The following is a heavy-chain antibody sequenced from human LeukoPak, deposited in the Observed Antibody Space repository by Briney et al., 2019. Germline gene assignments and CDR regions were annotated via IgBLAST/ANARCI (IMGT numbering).Heavy chain of an antibody. J-gene: IGHJ3*02. CDR3: AREAEAFDI. V-gene: IGHV3-30-3*01. Sequence: GGSLRLSCAASGFTFSSYAMSWVRQAPGKGLEWVAVISYDGSNKYYADSVKGRFTISRDNSKNTLYLQMNSLRPEDTAVYYCAREAEAFDIWGQGTMVTVSS. CDR2: ISYDGSNK. CDR1: GFTFSSYA.